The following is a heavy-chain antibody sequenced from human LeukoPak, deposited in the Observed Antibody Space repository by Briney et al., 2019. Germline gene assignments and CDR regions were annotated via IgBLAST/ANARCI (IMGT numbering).Heavy chain of an antibody. D-gene: IGHD6-13*01. V-gene: IGHV4-61*02. Sequence: SETLSLTCSVSGDSISSGSFYWSWIRQPAGRGLEWIGRIYPSGSTNYNPSLKSRVTISLDTSKNQFSLKLSSVTAADTAVYYCARDVLAAPGTFDYWGQGALVTVSS. CDR3: ARDVLAAPGTFDY. CDR1: GDSISSGSFY. CDR2: IYPSGST. J-gene: IGHJ4*02.